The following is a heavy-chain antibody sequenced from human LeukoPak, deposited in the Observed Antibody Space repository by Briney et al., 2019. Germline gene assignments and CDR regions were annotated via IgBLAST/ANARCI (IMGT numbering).Heavy chain of an antibody. D-gene: IGHD3-22*01. V-gene: IGHV4-59*01. CDR3: ARGGTPITMIVVESNWFDP. CDR2: VYYSGST. CDR1: GVSMNNYY. J-gene: IGHJ5*02. Sequence: PSETLSLTCSVSGVSMNNYYWSWIRQPPGKGLEWIGNVYYSGSTDSNPSLKSRVTMSVDTSKNQFSMKLSSVTAADTAVYYCARGGTPITMIVVESNWFDPWGQGTRVTVSS.